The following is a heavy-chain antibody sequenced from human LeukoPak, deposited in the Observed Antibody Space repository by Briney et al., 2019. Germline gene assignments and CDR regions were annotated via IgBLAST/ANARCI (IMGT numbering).Heavy chain of an antibody. J-gene: IGHJ4*02. CDR1: GGSISSGGYY. Sequence: PSQTLSLTCTVSGGSISSGGYYWSWIRQHPGKGLEWIGYMYYSGSTYYNPSLKSRVTISVDTSKNQFSLKLSSVTAADTAVYYCARDSVDFWSGCYDYWGQGTLVTVSS. V-gene: IGHV4-31*03. D-gene: IGHD3-3*01. CDR2: MYYSGST. CDR3: ARDSVDFWSGCYDY.